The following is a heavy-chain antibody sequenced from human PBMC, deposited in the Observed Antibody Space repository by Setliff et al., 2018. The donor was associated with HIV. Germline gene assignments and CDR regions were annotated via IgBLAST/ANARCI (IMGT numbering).Heavy chain of an antibody. D-gene: IGHD6-6*01. V-gene: IGHV4-39*07. CDR2: IYYSGST. CDR3: ARAVQLGYFDY. CDR1: GGSISSGSYY. Sequence: PSETLSLTCTVSGGSISSGSYYWSWLRQPAGKGLEWIGSIYYSGSTYYNPSLKSRVTISVDTSKNQFSLKLSSVTAADTAVYYCARAVQLGYFDYWGQGTLVTVSS. J-gene: IGHJ4*02.